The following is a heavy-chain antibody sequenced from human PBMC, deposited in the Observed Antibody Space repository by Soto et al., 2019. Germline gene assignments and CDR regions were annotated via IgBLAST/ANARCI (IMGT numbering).Heavy chain of an antibody. CDR2: IYSTVST. CDR3: AKAREMAVLFDS. CDR1: SASVSTGMYY. J-gene: IGHJ5*01. Sequence: SETLSLTCTVSSASVSTGMYYCSWIRQPPGKGLEWMGDIYSTVSTNYNRSLKSRVTISVATSKNQFSLKLSSVTAADTAVYYCAKAREMAVLFDSWGHGTLVTVPS. V-gene: IGHV4-61*01. D-gene: IGHD3-10*01.